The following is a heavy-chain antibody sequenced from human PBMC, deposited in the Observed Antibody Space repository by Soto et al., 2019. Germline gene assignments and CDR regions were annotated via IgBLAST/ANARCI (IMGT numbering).Heavy chain of an antibody. CDR1: GGTFSSYT. CDR2: IIPILGIA. J-gene: IGHJ4*02. V-gene: IGHV1-69*02. Sequence: SVKVSCKASGGTFSSYTISWVRQAPGQGLEWMGRIIPILGIANYAQKFQGRVTITADKSTSTAYMELSSLRSEDTAVYYCARVESRYCSGSCYSPFDYWGQGTLVTVSS. D-gene: IGHD2-15*01. CDR3: ARVESRYCSGSCYSPFDY.